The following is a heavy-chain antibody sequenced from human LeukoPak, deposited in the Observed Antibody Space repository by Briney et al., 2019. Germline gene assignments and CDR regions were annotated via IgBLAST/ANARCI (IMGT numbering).Heavy chain of an antibody. V-gene: IGHV3-23*01. Sequence: PGGSLRLSCAASGFTFSTYGMHWVRQAPGKGLEWVSSISGSGGSTYYADSVKGRFTISGDNSKNTMYLQVNSLRAEDTAVYYCAKDGSGSSPGVWGQGTTVTVSS. D-gene: IGHD2-15*01. CDR3: AKDGSGSSPGV. CDR2: ISGSGGST. CDR1: GFTFSTYG. J-gene: IGHJ6*02.